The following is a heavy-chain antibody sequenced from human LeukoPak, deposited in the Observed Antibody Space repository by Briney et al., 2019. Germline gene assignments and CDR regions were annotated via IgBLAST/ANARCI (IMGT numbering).Heavy chain of an antibody. CDR1: GGSFSGYY. J-gene: IGHJ4*02. CDR2: IYTSGST. Sequence: PSETLSLTCAVYGGSFSGYYWSWIRQPAGKGLEWIGRIYTSGSTNYNPSLKSRVTISVDTSKNQFSLKLSSVTAADTAVYYCARADYYDSSGFDYWGQGTLVTVSS. V-gene: IGHV4-59*10. D-gene: IGHD3-22*01. CDR3: ARADYYDSSGFDY.